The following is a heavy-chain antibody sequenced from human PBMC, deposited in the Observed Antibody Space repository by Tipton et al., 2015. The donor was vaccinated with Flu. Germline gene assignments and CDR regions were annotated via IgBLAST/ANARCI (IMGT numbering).Heavy chain of an antibody. CDR3: ARGGYNYAIYWFDP. J-gene: IGHJ5*02. V-gene: IGHV4-4*07. CDR1: GGSISSYY. CDR2: IQSTGRT. D-gene: IGHD5-24*01. Sequence: TLSLTCTVSGGSISSYYWNWIRQSAGKGLEWIGRIQSTGRTNYNPSLRSRVTMSLDASKNQVSLKLTSVTAADTAVYFCARGGYNYAIYWFDPWGQGTLVSVSS.